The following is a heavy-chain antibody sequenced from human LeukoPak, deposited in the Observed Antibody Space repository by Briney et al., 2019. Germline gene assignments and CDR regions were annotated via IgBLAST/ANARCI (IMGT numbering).Heavy chain of an antibody. Sequence: GASVKVSCKASGYTFTSYGISWVRQAPGQGLEWMGWISAYNGNTNYAQKLQGRVTMTTDTSTSTAYMELRSLRSDDTAVYYCARDFRPYYYGSGSYPLADYWGQGTLVTVSS. CDR1: GYTFTSYG. CDR2: ISAYNGNT. D-gene: IGHD3-10*01. J-gene: IGHJ4*02. CDR3: ARDFRPYYYGSGSYPLADY. V-gene: IGHV1-18*01.